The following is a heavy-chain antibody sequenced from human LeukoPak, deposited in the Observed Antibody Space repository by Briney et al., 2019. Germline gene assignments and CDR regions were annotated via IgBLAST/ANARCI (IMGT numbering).Heavy chain of an antibody. J-gene: IGHJ4*02. Sequence: GGSLRLSCAASGFTFSSYWMSWVRQAPGKGLEWVANIKQDGSEKYYVDSVEGRFTISRDNAKNSLYLQMNSLRAEDTAVYYCARDRVWGSYRWYYFDYWGQGTLVTVSS. CDR2: IKQDGSEK. V-gene: IGHV3-7*01. CDR1: GFTFSSYW. D-gene: IGHD3-16*02. CDR3: ARDRVWGSYRWYYFDY.